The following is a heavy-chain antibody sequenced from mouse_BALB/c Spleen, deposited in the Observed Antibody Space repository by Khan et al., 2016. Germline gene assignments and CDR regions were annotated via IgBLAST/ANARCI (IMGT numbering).Heavy chain of an antibody. D-gene: IGHD1-2*01. CDR3: ARSYYGYFALDY. CDR1: GYTFTDYY. V-gene: IGHV1-77*01. CDR2: IFPGSGST. J-gene: IGHJ4*01. Sequence: QVQLKQSGTELPRPGASVKLSCKASGYTFTDYYVNWVKQRTGQGLEGIGEIFPGSGSTYYNEKFKGKATLTADTSSSTAYMQLSSLTSEDSAVYFCARSYYGYFALDYWGHGTSVTVSS.